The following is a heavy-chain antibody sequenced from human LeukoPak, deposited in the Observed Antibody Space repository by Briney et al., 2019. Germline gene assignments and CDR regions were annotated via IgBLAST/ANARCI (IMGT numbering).Heavy chain of an antibody. CDR3: AKGLEGFFDY. D-gene: IGHD1-1*01. V-gene: IGHV3-23*01. CDR1: GFTFSSYA. Sequence: SGGSLRLSXAASGFTFSSYAMSWVRQAPGKGLEWVSAISGSGGSTYYADSVKGRFTISRDNSKNTLFLQMNSLRADDTAVYYCAKGLEGFFDYWGQGTLVTVSS. J-gene: IGHJ4*02. CDR2: ISGSGGST.